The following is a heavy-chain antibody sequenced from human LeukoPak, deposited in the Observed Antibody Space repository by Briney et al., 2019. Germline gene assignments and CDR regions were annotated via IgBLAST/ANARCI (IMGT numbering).Heavy chain of an antibody. J-gene: IGHJ6*02. V-gene: IGHV3-53*01. Sequence: GGSLRLSCAASGFTVSSNDMSWVRQAPGKGLDWDSVIYTAGSTYYADSVKRRFTISRANSKNTLFVQMNSLRAEDTAVYYCARDSCSSTSCYPYYGMDVWGQGTTVTVSS. CDR3: ARDSCSSTSCYPYYGMDV. D-gene: IGHD2-2*01. CDR1: GFTVSSND. CDR2: IYTAGST.